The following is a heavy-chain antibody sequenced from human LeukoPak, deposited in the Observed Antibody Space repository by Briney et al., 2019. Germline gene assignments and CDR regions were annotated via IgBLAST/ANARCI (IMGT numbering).Heavy chain of an antibody. J-gene: IGHJ5*02. D-gene: IGHD3-10*01. Sequence: ASVKVSCKASGYAFTSYDINWVRQATGQGLEWMGWMNPNSGNTGYAQKFQGRVTMTRNTSISTAYMELSSLRSEDTAVYYCAKNAYGSGRSRFDPWGQGTLVTVSS. CDR1: GYAFTSYD. V-gene: IGHV1-8*01. CDR2: MNPNSGNT. CDR3: AKNAYGSGRSRFDP.